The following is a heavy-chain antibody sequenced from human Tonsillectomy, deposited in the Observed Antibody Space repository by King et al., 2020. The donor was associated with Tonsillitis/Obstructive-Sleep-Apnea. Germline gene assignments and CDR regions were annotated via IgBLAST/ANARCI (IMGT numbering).Heavy chain of an antibody. Sequence: VQLVESGGGVVQPGRSLRLSCAASGFAFSSYAMHWVRQAPGKGLEWVAVMSYDGSNTYYADSVKGRFTISRDNSKNTVYLQMNSLRAEDTAVYYCASRGSTVTTFYYYYMDVWGKGTTVTVSS. CDR3: ASRGSTVTTFYYYYMDV. D-gene: IGHD4-17*01. V-gene: IGHV3-30*04. J-gene: IGHJ6*03. CDR1: GFAFSSYA. CDR2: MSYDGSNT.